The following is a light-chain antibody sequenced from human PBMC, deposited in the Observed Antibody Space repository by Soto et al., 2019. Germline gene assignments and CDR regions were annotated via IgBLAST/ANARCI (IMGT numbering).Light chain of an antibody. CDR1: SSDVGGSNY. Sequence: QSVLTQPASVSGSLGQSITISCTGTSSDVGGSNYVSWYQQFPGKAPKLMISDVTNRPSGVSNRFSGSKSGNTASLTISGLQFEDEADYYCSSYTSSNSNVFGTGTKVTVL. CDR2: DVT. J-gene: IGLJ1*01. CDR3: SSYTSSNSNV. V-gene: IGLV2-14*01.